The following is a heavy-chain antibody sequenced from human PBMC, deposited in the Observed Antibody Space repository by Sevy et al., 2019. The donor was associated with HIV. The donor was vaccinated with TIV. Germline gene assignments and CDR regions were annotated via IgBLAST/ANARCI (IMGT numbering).Heavy chain of an antibody. Sequence: GSLRLSCAASGFTFSSYWMSWVRQAPGKGLEWVANIKQDGSEKYYVDSVKGRFTISRDNAKNSLYLQRNGLRAEDTAVYYCARLRLGELSLLDYWGQGTLVTVSS. CDR1: GFTFSSYW. CDR2: IKQDGSEK. V-gene: IGHV3-7*01. D-gene: IGHD3-16*02. J-gene: IGHJ4*02. CDR3: ARLRLGELSLLDY.